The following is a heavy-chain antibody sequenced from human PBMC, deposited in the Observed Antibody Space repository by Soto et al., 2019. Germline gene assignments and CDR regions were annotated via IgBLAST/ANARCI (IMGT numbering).Heavy chain of an antibody. J-gene: IGHJ4*02. V-gene: IGHV1-18*01. CDR3: ARGGPGAPFDY. CDR2: INPNNGNT. CDR1: GYTFSSYG. D-gene: IGHD1-26*01. Sequence: QVQLVQSGAEVKKPGASVKVSCKASGYTFSSYGISWVRQAPGQGLEWMGWINPNNGNTNYAQKVQGRVTMTTETSTRTAYMELRSLRSDDTAMYYCARGGPGAPFDYWGQGIPVTVSS.